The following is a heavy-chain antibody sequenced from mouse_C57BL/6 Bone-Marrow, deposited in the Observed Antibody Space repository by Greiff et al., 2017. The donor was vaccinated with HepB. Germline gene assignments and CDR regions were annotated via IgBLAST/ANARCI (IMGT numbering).Heavy chain of an antibody. V-gene: IGHV1-7*01. D-gene: IGHD2-3*01. J-gene: IGHJ2*01. CDR1: GYTFTSYW. Sequence: QVQLQQSGAELAQPGASVKLSCKASGYTFTSYWIHWVKQRPGQGLEWIGYINPSSGYTKYNQKFKDEATLTADKSVSTAYMQLSSLTYEDSAVYCWADGYYDDYWGQGTTLTVAS. CDR2: INPSSGYT. CDR3: ADGYYDDY.